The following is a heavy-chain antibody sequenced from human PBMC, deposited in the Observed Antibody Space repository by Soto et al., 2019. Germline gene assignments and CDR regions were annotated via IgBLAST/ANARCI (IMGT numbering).Heavy chain of an antibody. D-gene: IGHD1-26*01. Sequence: QVQLVQSGAEVKKPGSSVKVSCKASGGTFSNYAITWVRQAPGQGLEWLGRIIPIFGSANYAQKFQGRVTITADKSTTTAYMELSSLRSDDTAVYYCAKDGGKEGYFGNWFDPWGQGPLVTVSS. CDR3: AKDGGKEGYFGNWFDP. CDR1: GGTFSNYA. CDR2: IIPIFGSA. J-gene: IGHJ5*02. V-gene: IGHV1-69*14.